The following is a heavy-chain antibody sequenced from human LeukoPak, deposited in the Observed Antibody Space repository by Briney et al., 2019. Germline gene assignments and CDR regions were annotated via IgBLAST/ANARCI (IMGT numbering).Heavy chain of an antibody. CDR1: GFTFSSYE. CDR2: ISASGGST. V-gene: IGHV3-23*01. Sequence: PGGSLRLSCAASGFTFSSYEMNWVRQAPGKGLEWVSGISASGGSTYYADSVKGRFTISRDNSRNTLFLQMNSLRAEDTAVYYCAKVDRRSDLPYYFDYWGQGTLVTVSS. CDR3: AKVDRRSDLPYYFDY. J-gene: IGHJ4*02.